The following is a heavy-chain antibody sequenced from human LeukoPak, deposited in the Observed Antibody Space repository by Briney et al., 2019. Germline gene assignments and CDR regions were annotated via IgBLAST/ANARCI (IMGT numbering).Heavy chain of an antibody. D-gene: IGHD1-26*01. Sequence: ASVKVSCKASGYTFTSYGISWVRQAPGQGLEWMGWISAYNGNTNYAQKLQGRVTMTTGTSTSTAYMELRSLRSEDTAVYYCARCTASGSYYTFDYWGQGTLVTVSS. CDR3: ARCTASGSYYTFDY. CDR1: GYTFTSYG. V-gene: IGHV1-18*01. J-gene: IGHJ4*02. CDR2: ISAYNGNT.